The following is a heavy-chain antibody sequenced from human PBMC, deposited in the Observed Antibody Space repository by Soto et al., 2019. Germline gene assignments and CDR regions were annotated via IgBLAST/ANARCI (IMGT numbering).Heavy chain of an antibody. V-gene: IGHV3-48*02. Sequence: EVQLVESGGGFIQAGGSLRLSCAASGFTFSDYSMNWVHQAPGRGLEWISFISTTPDIVFYADSVKGRFAISRDNARNSLFLQMNSLRDEDTAVYYCAKDRWVTTRSFDFWGHGTLVTVS. CDR1: GFTFSDYS. J-gene: IGHJ4*01. CDR3: AKDRWVTTRSFDF. CDR2: ISTTPDIV. D-gene: IGHD4-17*01.